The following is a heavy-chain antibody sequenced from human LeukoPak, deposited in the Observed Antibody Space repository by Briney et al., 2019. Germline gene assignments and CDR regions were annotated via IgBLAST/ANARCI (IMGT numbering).Heavy chain of an antibody. Sequence: GESLKISCKGSGYSFTNYWIGWVRQMPGKGLEWMGIIFPGDSDTAFSPSFQGHVTISADKSISTAFLQWNSLKASDSAMYYCATSESQTKFDYWGQGTLVTVSS. V-gene: IGHV5-51*01. CDR1: GYSFTNYW. J-gene: IGHJ4*02. CDR3: ATSESQTKFDY. CDR2: IFPGDSDT. D-gene: IGHD1/OR15-1a*01.